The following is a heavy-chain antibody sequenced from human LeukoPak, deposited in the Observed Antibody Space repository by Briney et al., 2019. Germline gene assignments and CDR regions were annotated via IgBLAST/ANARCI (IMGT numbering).Heavy chain of an antibody. J-gene: IGHJ4*02. V-gene: IGHV3-23*01. CDR3: AKVRNGLIPNDY. CDR1: GFTFSSYA. CDR2: ITGSGGST. D-gene: IGHD3-16*01. Sequence: PGGSLRLSCAASGFTFSSYAMSWVRQAPGKGLERVSAITGSGGSTYYADSVKGRFTMSRDNSKSTVYLQMNSLRAEDTAVYYCAKVRNGLIPNDYWGQGTLVTVSS.